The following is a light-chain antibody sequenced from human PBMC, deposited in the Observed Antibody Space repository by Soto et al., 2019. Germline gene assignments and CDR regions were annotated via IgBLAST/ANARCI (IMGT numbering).Light chain of an antibody. CDR2: EVS. V-gene: IGLV2-23*02. J-gene: IGLJ3*02. CDR1: SSDVGTYNL. Sequence: QSALTQPASVSGSPGQSITISCTGTSSDVGTYNLVSWYQHHPGKAPKLIIYEVSKRPSGGSNRFSGSKSGNTASLTISGLQAEDEADYCCCSYAGSSTWVFGGGTKLTVL. CDR3: CSYAGSSTWV.